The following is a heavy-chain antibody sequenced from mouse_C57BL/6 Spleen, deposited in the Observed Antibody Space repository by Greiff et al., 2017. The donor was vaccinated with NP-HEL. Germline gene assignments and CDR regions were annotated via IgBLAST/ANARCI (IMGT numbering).Heavy chain of an antibody. V-gene: IGHV1-15*01. J-gene: IGHJ2*01. CDR1: GYTFTDYE. CDR2: IDPETGGT. CDR3: TRGATGNFDY. Sequence: QVQLKQSGAELVRPGASVTLSCKASGYTFTDYEMHWVKQTPVHGLEWIGAIDPETGGTAYNQKFKGKAILTADKSSSTAYMELRSLTSEDSAVYYCTRGATGNFDYWGQGTTRTVSS. D-gene: IGHD3-1*01.